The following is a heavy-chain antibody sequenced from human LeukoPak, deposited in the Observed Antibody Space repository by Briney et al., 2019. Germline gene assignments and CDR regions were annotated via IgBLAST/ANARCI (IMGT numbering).Heavy chain of an antibody. CDR3: ARTVLPYKLRYSSSWYVGYYFDY. CDR1: GFTFSSYA. CDR2: ITGSGGST. D-gene: IGHD6-13*01. J-gene: IGHJ4*02. Sequence: GGSLRLSCAASGFTFSSYAMSWVRQAPGKGLEWVSGITGSGGSTYYADSVKGRFTISRDNSKNTLYLQMNSLRAEDTAVYYCARTVLPYKLRYSSSWYVGYYFDYWGQGTLVTVSS. V-gene: IGHV3-23*01.